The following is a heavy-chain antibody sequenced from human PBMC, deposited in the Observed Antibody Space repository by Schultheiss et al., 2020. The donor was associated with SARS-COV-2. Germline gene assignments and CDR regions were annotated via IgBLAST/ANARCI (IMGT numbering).Heavy chain of an antibody. Sequence: SETLSLTCAVYGGSFSGYYWSWIRQPPGKGLEWIGEIYHSGSTNYNPSLKSRVTISVDTSKNQFSLKLSSVTAADTAVYYCARGGGIAARPVWFDPWGQGTLVTVSS. CDR2: IYHSGST. V-gene: IGHV4-34*01. D-gene: IGHD6-6*01. J-gene: IGHJ5*02. CDR1: GGSFSGYY. CDR3: ARGGGIAARPVWFDP.